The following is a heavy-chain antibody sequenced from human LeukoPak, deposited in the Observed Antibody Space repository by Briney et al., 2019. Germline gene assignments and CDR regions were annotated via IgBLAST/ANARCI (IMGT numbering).Heavy chain of an antibody. J-gene: IGHJ4*02. D-gene: IGHD3-22*01. CDR1: GFTFSSYA. CDR2: IGGSGGST. CDR3: AKGVSGVGYDSSFDY. Sequence: PGGSLRLSCAASGFTFSSYAMSWVRQAPGKGLEWVSAIGGSGGSTYYADSVKGRFTISRDNSKNTLYLQMNSLRAEDTAVYYCAKGVSGVGYDSSFDYWGQGTLVTVSS. V-gene: IGHV3-23*01.